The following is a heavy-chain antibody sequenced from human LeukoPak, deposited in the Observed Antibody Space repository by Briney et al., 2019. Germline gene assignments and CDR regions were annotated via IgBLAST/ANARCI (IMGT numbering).Heavy chain of an antibody. CDR3: TRDLEY. V-gene: IGHV3-48*01. J-gene: IGHJ4*02. Sequence: SGGSLRLSCSASGFTFTAYTMNWVRQAPGKGPEGVSYIDYGGSVTHYADSVKGRFTISRDNAENSLYLQMNSLRVEDTAVYYCTRDLEYWSQGVQVTVSS. CDR1: GFTFTAYT. CDR2: IDYGGSVT.